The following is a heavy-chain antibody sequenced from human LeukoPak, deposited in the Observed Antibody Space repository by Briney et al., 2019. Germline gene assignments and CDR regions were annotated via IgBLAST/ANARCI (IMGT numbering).Heavy chain of an antibody. J-gene: IGHJ4*02. CDR2: ISYDGSNK. D-gene: IGHD2-15*01. Sequence: GGSLRLSCAASGFTFSSYGMHWVRQAPGKGLEWVAVISYDGSNKYYADSVKGRFTISRDNSKNTLYLQMNSLRAEDTAVYYCAKDAQPPLGCSGGSCYVDYWGQGTLVTVSS. CDR3: AKDAQPPLGCSGGSCYVDY. V-gene: IGHV3-30*18. CDR1: GFTFSSYG.